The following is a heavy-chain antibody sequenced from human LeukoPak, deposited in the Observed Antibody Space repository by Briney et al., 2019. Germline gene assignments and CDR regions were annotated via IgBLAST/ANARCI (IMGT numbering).Heavy chain of an antibody. D-gene: IGHD6-13*01. CDR1: GFTFSSYA. CDR2: ISDSGGRT. J-gene: IGHJ4*02. V-gene: IGHV3-23*01. Sequence: GGSLRLSCAASGFTFSSYAMSWVRQAPGKGLEWVSGISDSGGRTYYADSVKGRFTISRDNSKNTLYLRMNSLRAEDTAVYYCAKDSIRQQLYYFDSWGQGTLVTVSS. CDR3: AKDSIRQQLYYFDS.